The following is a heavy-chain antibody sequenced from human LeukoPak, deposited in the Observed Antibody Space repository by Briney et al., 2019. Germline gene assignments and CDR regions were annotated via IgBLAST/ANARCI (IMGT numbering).Heavy chain of an antibody. Sequence: GGSLRLSCAASGFNFGSYAMDWVRQAPGKGLEWVGDISYDGGYQSYAVSVRGRFTISRDNSKNTLFLQMNSLRPEDAAVYYCATESSLSNRGHGTLVTVSS. CDR1: GFNFGSYA. CDR2: ISYDGGYQ. D-gene: IGHD3-16*02. J-gene: IGHJ4*01. V-gene: IGHV3-30*03. CDR3: ATESSLSN.